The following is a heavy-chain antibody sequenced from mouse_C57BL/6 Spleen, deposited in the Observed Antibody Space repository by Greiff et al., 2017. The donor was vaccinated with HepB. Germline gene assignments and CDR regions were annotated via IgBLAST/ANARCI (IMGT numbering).Heavy chain of an antibody. J-gene: IGHJ4*01. CDR1: GYTFTDYY. V-gene: IGHV1-26*01. D-gene: IGHD1-1*01. CDR2: INPNNGGT. Sequence: VQLQQSGPELVKPGASVKISCKASGYTFTDYYMNWVKQSHGKSLEWIGDINPNNGGTSYNQKFKGKATLTVDKSSSTAYMELRSLTSEDSAVYYCARDTTVVATGYYYAMDYWGQGTSVTVSS. CDR3: ARDTTVVATGYYYAMDY.